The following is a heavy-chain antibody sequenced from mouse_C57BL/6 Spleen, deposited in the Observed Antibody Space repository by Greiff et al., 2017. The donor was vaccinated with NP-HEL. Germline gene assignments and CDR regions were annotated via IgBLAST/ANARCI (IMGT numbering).Heavy chain of an antibody. V-gene: IGHV5-6*02. D-gene: IGHD2-1*01. CDR1: GFTFSSYG. CDR2: ISSGGSYT. Sequence: DVKLVESGGDLVKPGGSLKLSCAASGFTFSSYGMSWVRQTPDKRLEWVATISSGGSYTYYPDSVKGRFTISRDNAKNTLYLQMSSLKSEDTAMYYCARHVAYGNYFDYWGQGTTLTVSS. CDR3: ARHVAYGNYFDY. J-gene: IGHJ2*01.